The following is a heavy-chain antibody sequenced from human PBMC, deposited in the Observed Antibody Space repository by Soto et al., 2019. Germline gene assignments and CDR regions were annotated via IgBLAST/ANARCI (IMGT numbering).Heavy chain of an antibody. D-gene: IGHD4-17*01. Sequence: EVQLVESGGGLVQPGGSLRLSCAASGFTFSNYWMSWVRQAPGKGLEWVANIKQDGSEKYYVDSVKGRFTISRDNAKNSLYLQMNSLRAEDTAEYYCARDLASTTIPNYWGQGTLVTVSS. V-gene: IGHV3-7*04. CDR3: ARDLASTTIPNY. CDR2: IKQDGSEK. J-gene: IGHJ4*02. CDR1: GFTFSNYW.